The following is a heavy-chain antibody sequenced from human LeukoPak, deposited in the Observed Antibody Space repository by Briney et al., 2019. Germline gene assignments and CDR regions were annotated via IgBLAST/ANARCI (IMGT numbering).Heavy chain of an antibody. V-gene: IGHV3-21*01. CDR1: GFTFSSYS. CDR3: ARDRKRFLEWLLSGNYFDY. J-gene: IGHJ4*02. Sequence: GGSLRLSCAASGFTFSSYSMNWVRQAAGKGLEWVSSISSSSSYIYYADSVKGRFTISRDNAKNSLYLQMNSLRAEDTAVYYCARDRKRFLEWLLSGNYFDYWGQGTLVTVSS. D-gene: IGHD3-3*01. CDR2: ISSSSSYI.